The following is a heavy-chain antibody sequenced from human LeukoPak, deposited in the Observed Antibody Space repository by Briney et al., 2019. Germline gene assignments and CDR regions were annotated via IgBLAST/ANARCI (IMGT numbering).Heavy chain of an antibody. CDR2: ISSDGSDT. V-gene: IGHV3-74*01. CDR1: GFSFSSYW. J-gene: IGHJ4*02. Sequence: GGSLRLSCVASGFSFSSYWMHWVRQDPGKGLMWVARISSDGSDTKYGDSVKGRFTISRDNAKNTLCLQMNSLRAEDTAVYYCARDQTQTGPTTVDHWGQGTQVTVSS. CDR3: ARDQTQTGPTTVDH. D-gene: IGHD1-14*01.